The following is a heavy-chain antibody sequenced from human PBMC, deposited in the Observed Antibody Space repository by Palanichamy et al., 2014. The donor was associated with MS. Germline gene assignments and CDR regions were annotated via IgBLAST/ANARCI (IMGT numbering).Heavy chain of an antibody. J-gene: IGHJ4*02. CDR1: GYTFTNVL. D-gene: IGHD6-6*01. CDR2: SFLVTLIP. Sequence: EVQLVQSGAEVKKPGESLKISCKGSGYTFTNVLGSAGCARCPGKAWSGWGSSFLVTLIPRYGPSFQGHVTISADKSINTAYLRWSSLKASDTAMYYCAKFNEAKYSSRYFDYWGQGTLVTVSS. V-gene: IGHV5-51*01. CDR3: AKFNEAKYSSRYFDY.